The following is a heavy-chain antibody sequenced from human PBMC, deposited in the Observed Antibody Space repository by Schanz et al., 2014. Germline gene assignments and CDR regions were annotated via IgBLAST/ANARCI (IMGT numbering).Heavy chain of an antibody. CDR3: ARGTMPGTFDI. D-gene: IGHD2-2*01. Sequence: QVQLVQSGAEVKKPGASVKVSCKASGYTFTSHGISWVRQAPGQGLEWMGWITAYNGDTNYALKLQGRVTMTTDTSTGTAYMELSSLRYEDTALYCCARGTMPGTFDIWGQGTMVTVSS. CDR1: GYTFTSHG. J-gene: IGHJ3*02. V-gene: IGHV1-18*01. CDR2: ITAYNGDT.